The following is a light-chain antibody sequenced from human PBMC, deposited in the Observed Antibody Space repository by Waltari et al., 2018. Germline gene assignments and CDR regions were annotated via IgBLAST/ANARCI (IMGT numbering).Light chain of an antibody. Sequence: QSALTQPASVSGSPGQSITISCTGTSGDIGAYTYVSWYQNHPDKAPKLIIYEVSNRPSGVSNRFSGSKSGNTASLTISGLQTEDESHYYCCSYTTASTVVFGGGTKVTVL. CDR3: CSYTTASTVV. CDR1: SGDIGAYTY. V-gene: IGLV2-14*01. CDR2: EVS. J-gene: IGLJ2*01.